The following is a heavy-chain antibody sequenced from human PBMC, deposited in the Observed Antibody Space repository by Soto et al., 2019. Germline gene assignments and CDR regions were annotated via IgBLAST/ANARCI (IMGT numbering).Heavy chain of an antibody. J-gene: IGHJ6*02. V-gene: IGHV3-23*01. CDR2: ISGSGGST. CDR1: GFTFSSYA. CDR3: AKDISSSWYYYYGMDV. Sequence: GGSLRLSCAASGFTFSSYAMSWVRQAPGKGLEWVSAISGSGGSTYYADSVKGRFTISRDNSKNTLYLQMNSLRAEDTAVYYCAKDISSSWYYYYGMDVWGQGTTVTVSS. D-gene: IGHD6-13*01.